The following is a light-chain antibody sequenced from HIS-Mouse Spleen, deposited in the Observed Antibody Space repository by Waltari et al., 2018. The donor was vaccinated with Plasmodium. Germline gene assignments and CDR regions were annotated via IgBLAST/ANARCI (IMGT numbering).Light chain of an antibody. CDR1: ALPKKY. Sequence: SYELTQPPSVSVSPGQTARITCSGDALPKKYAYWYQQKLGQAPVLVIYEDSKRPSGIPGRFSGSSSGRMATLTISGAQVEDEADYDCYSTDSSGNHRVFGGGTKLTVL. CDR2: EDS. CDR3: YSTDSSGNHRV. J-gene: IGLJ3*02. V-gene: IGLV3-10*01.